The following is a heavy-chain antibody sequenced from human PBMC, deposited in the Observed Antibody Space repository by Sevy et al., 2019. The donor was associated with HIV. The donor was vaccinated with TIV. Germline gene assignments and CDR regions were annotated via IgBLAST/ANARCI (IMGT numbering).Heavy chain of an antibody. CDR1: GGSISSSSYY. CDR3: ARGKNYYDSSGTKGDWFDP. Sequence: SETLSLTCTVSGGSISSSSYYWGWIRQPPGKGLEWIGSNYYSGSTYFNPSLKSRVTISVDTSKNQFSLKLSSVTAADTAVYYCARGKNYYDSSGTKGDWFDPWGQGTLVTVSS. J-gene: IGHJ5*02. D-gene: IGHD3-22*01. CDR2: NYYSGST. V-gene: IGHV4-39*01.